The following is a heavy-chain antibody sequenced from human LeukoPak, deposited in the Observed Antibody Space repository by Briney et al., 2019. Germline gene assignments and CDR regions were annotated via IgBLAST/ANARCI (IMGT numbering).Heavy chain of an antibody. CDR2: FDPEDGET. CDR3: ATDRGGYNILLEY. V-gene: IGHV1-24*01. CDR1: GYTLTELS. D-gene: IGHD5-24*01. J-gene: IGHJ4*02. Sequence: ASVKVSCKVSGYTLTELSMHWLRQAPGKGLEGTGGFDPEDGETIYAQKFQGRVTMTEDTSTDTAYMELSSLRSEDTAVYYCATDRGGYNILLEYWGQGTLVTVSS.